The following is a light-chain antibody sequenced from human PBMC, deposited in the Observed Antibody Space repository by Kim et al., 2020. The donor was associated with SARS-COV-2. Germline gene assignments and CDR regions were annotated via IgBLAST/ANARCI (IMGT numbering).Light chain of an antibody. CDR1: SSDVGRYDR. J-gene: IGLJ1*01. Sequence: QPALTQPPSVSGSPGQSVTISCTGTSSDVGRYDRVSWYLQPPGTTPKLMIYEVFHRPSGVPLRFSGSKSGNTASLTISGLQAEDEADYYCSSYTSSSTLVFGTGTKVTVL. V-gene: IGLV2-18*02. CDR3: SSYTSSSTLV. CDR2: EVF.